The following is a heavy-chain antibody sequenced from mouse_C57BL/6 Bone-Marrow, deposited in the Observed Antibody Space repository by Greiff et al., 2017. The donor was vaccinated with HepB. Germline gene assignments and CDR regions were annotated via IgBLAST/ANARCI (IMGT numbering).Heavy chain of an antibody. CDR1: GYAFSSYW. D-gene: IGHD3-3*01. V-gene: IGHV1-80*01. Sequence: QVQLQQSGAELVKPGASVKISCKASGYAFSSYWMNWVKQRPGKGLEWIGQIYPGDGDTNYNGKFKGKATLTADKSSSTAYMQLSSLTSEDSAVHFCARGTATYWYFDVWGTGTTVTVSS. CDR2: IYPGDGDT. J-gene: IGHJ1*03. CDR3: ARGTATYWYFDV.